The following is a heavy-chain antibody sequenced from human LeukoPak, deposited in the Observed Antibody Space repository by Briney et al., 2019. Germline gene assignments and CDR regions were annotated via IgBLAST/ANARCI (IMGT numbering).Heavy chain of an antibody. Sequence: GRSLRLSCAASGFTFSSYAMHLVRQAPGKGLEWVAVISYDGSNKYYADSVKGRFTISRDNSKNTLYLQMNSLRAEDTAVYYCARVDILTGYYGNGMDVWGKGTTVTVSS. CDR2: ISYDGSNK. D-gene: IGHD3-9*01. CDR3: ARVDILTGYYGNGMDV. J-gene: IGHJ6*04. V-gene: IGHV3-30*04. CDR1: GFTFSSYA.